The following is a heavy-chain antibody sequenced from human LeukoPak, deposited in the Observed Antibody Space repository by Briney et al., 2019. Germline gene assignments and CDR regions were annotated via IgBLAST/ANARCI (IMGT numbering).Heavy chain of an antibody. CDR3: ARARDQFDY. J-gene: IGHJ4*02. CDR2: INPNSGGT. V-gene: IGHV1-2*02. Sequence: ASVKVSCMASGYTFTRYHLHWVRQAPGQGLEWMGWINPNSGGTNYAEKLMGRVTMTRDTSISTAYMELSRLRSDDTAVYYCARARDQFDYWGQGTLVTVSS. CDR1: GYTFTRYH.